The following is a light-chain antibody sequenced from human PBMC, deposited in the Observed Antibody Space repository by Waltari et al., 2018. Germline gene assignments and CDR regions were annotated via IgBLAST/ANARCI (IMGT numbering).Light chain of an antibody. V-gene: IGLV2-14*03. CDR2: DVT. CDR1: SSEIGGFNY. CDR3: SSYSSISTLV. J-gene: IGLJ2*01. Sequence: QSALTQPASVSGSPGPSITIPCTGTSSEIGGFNYVSWYQQHPGEAPKLMIYDVTQRPSGVSNRFSGSKSGSTASLTISGLQAGDEAHYYCSSYSSISTLVFGGGTKLSVL.